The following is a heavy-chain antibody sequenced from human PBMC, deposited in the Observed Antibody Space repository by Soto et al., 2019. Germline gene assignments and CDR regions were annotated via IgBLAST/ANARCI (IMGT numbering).Heavy chain of an antibody. CDR2: ISGSGGST. J-gene: IGHJ4*02. CDR1: GFTFSSYA. Sequence: RRLSCAASGFTFSSYAMSWVRQAPGKGLEWVSAISGSGGSTYYADSVKGRFTISRDNSKNTLYLQMNSLRAEDTAVYYCAAIAVAGTGGWYFDYWGQGTLVTVSS. V-gene: IGHV3-23*01. CDR3: AAIAVAGTGGWYFDY. D-gene: IGHD6-19*01.